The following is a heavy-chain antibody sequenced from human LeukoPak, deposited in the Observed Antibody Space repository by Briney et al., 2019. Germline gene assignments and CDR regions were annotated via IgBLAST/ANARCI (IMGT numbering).Heavy chain of an antibody. V-gene: IGHV4-4*02. CDR3: AKSNGYGLIDI. CDR2: IFYSGST. Sequence: SGTLSLTCAVSDGSISSSNWWSWVRQPPGKGLEWIGNIFYSGSTYYGPSLKSRLTISLDTSRNQFSLKLNSVTAADTAVYYCAKSNGYGLIDIWGQGTMVTVSS. D-gene: IGHD3-10*01. CDR1: DGSISSSNW. J-gene: IGHJ3*02.